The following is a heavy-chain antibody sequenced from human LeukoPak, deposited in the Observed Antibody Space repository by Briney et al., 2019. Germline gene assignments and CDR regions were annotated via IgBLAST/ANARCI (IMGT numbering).Heavy chain of an antibody. D-gene: IGHD3-3*01. CDR1: GGSFSTYA. Sequence: GASVKVSCKASGGSFSTYAIAWVRQAPGQGLEWMGWINPNSGGTNYAQKFQGRVTMTRDTSISTAYMELSRLRSDDTAVYYCARFTIYYGMDVWGQGTTVTVSS. J-gene: IGHJ6*02. CDR2: INPNSGGT. CDR3: ARFTIYYGMDV. V-gene: IGHV1-2*02.